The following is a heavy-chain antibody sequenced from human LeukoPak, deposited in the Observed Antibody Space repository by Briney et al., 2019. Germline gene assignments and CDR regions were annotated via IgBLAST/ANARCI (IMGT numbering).Heavy chain of an antibody. D-gene: IGHD2-15*01. Sequence: GGSLRLSCAASGFTFSSYGMHWVRQAPGKGLEWVAVISYDGSNKYYADSVKGRFTISRDNSKNTLYLQMNSLRAEDTAVYYCAKDPEPHCSDGSCPLDYWGQGTLVTVSP. CDR3: AKDPEPHCSDGSCPLDY. CDR2: ISYDGSNK. V-gene: IGHV3-30*18. J-gene: IGHJ4*02. CDR1: GFTFSSYG.